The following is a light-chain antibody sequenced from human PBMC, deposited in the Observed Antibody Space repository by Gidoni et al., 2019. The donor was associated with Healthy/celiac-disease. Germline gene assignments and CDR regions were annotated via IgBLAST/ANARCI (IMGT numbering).Light chain of an antibody. J-gene: IGKJ1*01. V-gene: IGKV1-39*01. Sequence: DIQMTQSPSSLSASVGDRVTITCRASQSISSYLNWYQQKPGKAPKILIYAASSLQSGVPSRFSGSGSWTDFTLTISSLQPEDFATYYCQQRYSTPWTFGQGTKVEIK. CDR3: QQRYSTPWT. CDR1: QSISSY. CDR2: AAS.